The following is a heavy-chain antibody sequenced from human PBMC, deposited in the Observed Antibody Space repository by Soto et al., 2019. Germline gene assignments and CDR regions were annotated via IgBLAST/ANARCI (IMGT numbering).Heavy chain of an antibody. V-gene: IGHV1-18*01. D-gene: IGHD3-22*01. J-gene: IGHJ4*02. CDR1: GYTFTSYG. Sequence: GASVKVSCKASGYTFTSYGISWVRQAPGQGLEWMGWISAYNGNTNYAQKLQGRVTMTTDTSTSTAYMELRSLRSDDTAVYYCGRGPYYYDSSGYYYVAYWGQGTLVTVSS. CDR2: ISAYNGNT. CDR3: GRGPYYYDSSGYYYVAY.